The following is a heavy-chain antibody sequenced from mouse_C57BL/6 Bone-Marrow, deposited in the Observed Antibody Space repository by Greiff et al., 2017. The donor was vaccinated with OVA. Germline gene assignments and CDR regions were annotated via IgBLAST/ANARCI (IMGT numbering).Heavy chain of an antibody. CDR3: ARNREWLLHYFDY. V-gene: IGHV2-9-1*01. Sequence: VQRVESGPGLVAPSQSLSITCTVSGFSLTSYAISWVRQPPGKGLEWLGVIWTGGGTNYNSALKSRLSISKDNSKSQVFLKMNSLQTDDTARYYCARNREWLLHYFDYWGQGTTLTVSS. CDR1: GFSLTSYA. J-gene: IGHJ2*01. CDR2: IWTGGGT. D-gene: IGHD2-3*01.